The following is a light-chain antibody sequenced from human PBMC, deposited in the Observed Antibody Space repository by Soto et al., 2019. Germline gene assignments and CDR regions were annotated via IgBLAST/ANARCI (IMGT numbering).Light chain of an antibody. V-gene: IGKV3-20*01. Sequence: EIVLTQSPDTLSLSPGERATLSCRASQSISSYLAWYQQKPGQAPRLLIYGASSRATGIPDRFSGSGSGTDFTLAISRLEPGDSAVYFCQQCDTSPWTFGQGTQVEIK. CDR2: GAS. CDR3: QQCDTSPWT. J-gene: IGKJ1*01. CDR1: QSISSY.